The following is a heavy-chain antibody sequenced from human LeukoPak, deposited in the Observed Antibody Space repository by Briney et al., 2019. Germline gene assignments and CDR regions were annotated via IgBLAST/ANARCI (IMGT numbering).Heavy chain of an antibody. J-gene: IGHJ4*02. CDR3: ARGSEDRGVYDY. Sequence: GGSLRLSCAVSGFVFRSFWMKWVRQAPGKGLEWVANIKSDGSKMYYVDSVKGRFTISRDNAKNSLYLQMHGLRPEDTAVYYCARGSEDRGVYDYWGQGTLVTASS. V-gene: IGHV3-7*03. D-gene: IGHD3-10*01. CDR1: GFVFRSFW. CDR2: IKSDGSKM.